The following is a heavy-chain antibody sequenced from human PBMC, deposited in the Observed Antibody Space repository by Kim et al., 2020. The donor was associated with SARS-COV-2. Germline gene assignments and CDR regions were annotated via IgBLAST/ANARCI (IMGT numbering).Heavy chain of an antibody. V-gene: IGHV4-59*01. CDR2: FYYSGRT. CDR1: GGSIRSYY. Sequence: ETLSLTCTVSGGSIRSYYWSWIRQPPGKGLEWIGYFYYSGRTNSNPSLKSRVTISADTSKNQVSLNLTSVTAADSAVYYCARALGEYGSGSYGFDVWGQGTTVTVSS. J-gene: IGHJ6*02. D-gene: IGHD3-10*01. CDR3: ARALGEYGSGSYGFDV.